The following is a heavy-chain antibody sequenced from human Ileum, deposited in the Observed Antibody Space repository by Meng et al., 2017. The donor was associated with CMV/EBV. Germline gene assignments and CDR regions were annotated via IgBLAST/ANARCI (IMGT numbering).Heavy chain of an antibody. J-gene: IGHJ5*02. CDR1: GFSPTTTGVA. V-gene: IGHV2-5*02. CDR3: AHRLGAFDP. Sequence: QITVKQARPTLVKPPEILTLTCTFSGFSPTTTGVAVGWIRQPPGKALEWLALIYWDDDERYSPSLRSRLTITKDTSKNQVVLTMTNMDPVDTATYYCAHRLGAFDPWGQGTLVTVSS. CDR2: IYWDDDE.